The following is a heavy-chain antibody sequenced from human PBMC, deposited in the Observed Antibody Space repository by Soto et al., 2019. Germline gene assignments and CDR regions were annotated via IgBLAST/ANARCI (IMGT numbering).Heavy chain of an antibody. V-gene: IGHV3-23*01. CDR3: AKPYPEYNWNDGAFDI. CDR2: ISGSGGST. Sequence: EVQLLESGGGLVQPGGSLRLSCAASGFTFSSYAMSWVRQAPGKGLEWVSAISGSGGSTYYADSVKGRFTISRDNSKNTLYLQMNSLRAEDTAVYYCAKPYPEYNWNDGAFDIWGQGTMVTVSS. J-gene: IGHJ3*02. D-gene: IGHD1-1*01. CDR1: GFTFSSYA.